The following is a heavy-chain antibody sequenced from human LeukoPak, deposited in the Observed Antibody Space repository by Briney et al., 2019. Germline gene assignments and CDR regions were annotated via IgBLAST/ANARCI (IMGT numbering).Heavy chain of an antibody. D-gene: IGHD3-3*01. Sequence: PSETLSLTCAVYGGSFSGYYWSWIRQPPGKGLEWIGEINHSGSTNYNPSLKSRVTISVDTSKNQFSLKLSSVTAADTAVYYCARGPRRFDFWSGYYSAGYYFDYWGQGTLVTVSS. CDR3: ARGPRRFDFWSGYYSAGYYFDY. CDR1: GGSFSGYY. V-gene: IGHV4-34*01. CDR2: INHSGST. J-gene: IGHJ4*02.